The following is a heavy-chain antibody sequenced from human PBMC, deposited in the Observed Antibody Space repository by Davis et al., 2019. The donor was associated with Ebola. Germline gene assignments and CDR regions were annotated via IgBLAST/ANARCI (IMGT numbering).Heavy chain of an antibody. Sequence: GESLKISCAASGFTFNIFDMHWVRQAPGKGLEWVAVIWYDGSNKYYADSVKGRFTISRDNAKNTLYLQMNSLTAEDTAVYYCARKTDYSSAEDAFDIWGQGTMVTVSS. CDR3: ARKTDYSSAEDAFDI. CDR2: IWYDGSNK. J-gene: IGHJ3*02. CDR1: GFTFNIFD. V-gene: IGHV3-33*03. D-gene: IGHD6-19*01.